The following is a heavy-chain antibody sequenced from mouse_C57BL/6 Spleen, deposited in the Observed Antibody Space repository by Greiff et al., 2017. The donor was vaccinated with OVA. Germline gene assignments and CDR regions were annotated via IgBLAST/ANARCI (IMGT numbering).Heavy chain of an antibody. J-gene: IGHJ1*03. CDR2: ISSGSSTI. CDR3: ARYYYGSSEGYFDV. D-gene: IGHD1-1*01. V-gene: IGHV5-17*01. CDR1: GFTFSDYG. Sequence: EVNVVESGGGLVKPGGSLKLSCAASGFTFSDYGMHWVRQAPEKGLEWVAYISSGSSTIYYADTVKGRFTISRDNAKNTLFLQMTSLRSEDTAMYYCARYYYGSSEGYFDVWGTGTTVTVSS.